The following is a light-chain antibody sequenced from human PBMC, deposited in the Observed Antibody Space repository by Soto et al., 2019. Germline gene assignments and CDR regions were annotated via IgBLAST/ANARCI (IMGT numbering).Light chain of an antibody. Sequence: EIVLTQSPGTLSLSPGERATLSCRASQSVSSSYLAWYQQKPGQAPRLLISGASTRATGVPDRFSGTGSGTEFTLTISSLKSEDYAVYYCQQYNNWPPTFGQGTKVDIK. J-gene: IGKJ1*01. CDR2: GAS. V-gene: IGKV3-15*01. CDR1: QSVSSSY. CDR3: QQYNNWPPT.